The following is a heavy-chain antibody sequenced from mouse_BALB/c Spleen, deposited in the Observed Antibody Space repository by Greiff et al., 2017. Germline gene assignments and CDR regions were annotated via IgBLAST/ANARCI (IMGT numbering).Heavy chain of an antibody. CDR3: ARIGTYYDYDTFAY. Sequence: QVTLKVCGPGILQPSQTLSLTCSFSGFSLSTSGMGVGWIRQPSGKGLEWLAHIWWDDDKRYNPALKSRLTISKDTSSNQVFLKIASVDTADTATYYCARIGTYYDYDTFAYWGQGTLVTVSA. V-gene: IGHV8-8*01. CDR2: IWWDDDK. J-gene: IGHJ3*01. CDR1: GFSLSTSGMG. D-gene: IGHD2-4*01.